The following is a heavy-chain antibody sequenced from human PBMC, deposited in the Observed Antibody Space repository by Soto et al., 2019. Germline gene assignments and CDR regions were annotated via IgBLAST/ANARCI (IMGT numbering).Heavy chain of an antibody. CDR1: GYTFTGYY. CDR2: INPNSGGT. D-gene: IGHD5-18*01. CDR3: ARVEYTAMGGDYYNGKDV. Sequence: ASAKVSCKASGYTFTGYYMHWVRPAPGQGLEWMGWINPNSGGTNYAQKFQGWVTMTRDTSISTAYMELSRLRSDDTAVYYFARVEYTAMGGDYYNGKDVWSQGATVTVSS. V-gene: IGHV1-2*04. J-gene: IGHJ6*02.